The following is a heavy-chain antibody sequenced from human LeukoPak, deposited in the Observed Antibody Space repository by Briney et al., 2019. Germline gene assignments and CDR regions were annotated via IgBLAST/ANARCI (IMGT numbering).Heavy chain of an antibody. CDR2: ISSSSSYI. CDR3: ARDFGISGVYSNYGEVFDY. V-gene: IGHV3-21*01. D-gene: IGHD4-11*01. J-gene: IGHJ4*02. Sequence: NPGGSLRLSCAASGFTFSSYSMNWVRQAPGKGLEWVSSISSSSSYIYYADSVKGRFTISRDNAKNSLYLQMNSLRAEDTAVYYCARDFGISGVYSNYGEVFDYWGQGTLVTVSS. CDR1: GFTFSSYS.